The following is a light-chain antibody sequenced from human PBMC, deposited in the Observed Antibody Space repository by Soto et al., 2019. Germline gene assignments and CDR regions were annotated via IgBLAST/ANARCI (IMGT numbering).Light chain of an antibody. V-gene: IGKV1-9*01. CDR3: QQLNSYPYT. CDR2: AAS. Sequence: DIQLTQSPSFLSASVGDRVTITCRASQGISSYLAWYQQKPGKAPKLLIYAASTFQRGVPSRFSGSGSGTEFTLTILSLQPEDFATYYCQQLNSYPYTFGQGTKLEIK. J-gene: IGKJ2*01. CDR1: QGISSY.